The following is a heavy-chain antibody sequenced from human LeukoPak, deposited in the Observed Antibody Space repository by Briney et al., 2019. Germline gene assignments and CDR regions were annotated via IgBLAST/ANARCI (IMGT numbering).Heavy chain of an antibody. Sequence: SETLSLTCTVSGGYISSSSYYWGWIRQPPGKGLEWIGDIYYTGRTYYNSSLKSRLTVSIDTSKNQISVKLASVTAADPAVYYCARRRYYDSTGYLDWGQGTLITVSP. CDR1: GGYISSSSYY. D-gene: IGHD3-22*01. CDR3: ARRRYYDSTGYLD. CDR2: IYYTGRT. J-gene: IGHJ1*01. V-gene: IGHV4-39*01.